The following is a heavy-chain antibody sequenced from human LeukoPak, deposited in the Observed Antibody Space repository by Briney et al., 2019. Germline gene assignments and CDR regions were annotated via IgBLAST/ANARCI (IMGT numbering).Heavy chain of an antibody. Sequence: GGSLRLSCAASGFTFSSYAMSWVRQAPGKGLEWVSAISGSGGSTYYADSVKGRFTISRDNSKNTLYLQMNSLRAEDTAVYYCARGVGVAGRLYYFDYWGQGTLVTVSS. CDR1: GFTFSSYA. D-gene: IGHD6-19*01. CDR2: ISGSGGST. J-gene: IGHJ4*02. CDR3: ARGVGVAGRLYYFDY. V-gene: IGHV3-23*01.